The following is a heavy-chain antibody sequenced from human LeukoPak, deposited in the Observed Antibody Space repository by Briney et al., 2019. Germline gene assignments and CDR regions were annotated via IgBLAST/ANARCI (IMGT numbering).Heavy chain of an antibody. D-gene: IGHD6-6*01. CDR2: ISGRGDNT. CDR3: AKVGSPSGEYYFDY. CDR1: GFTFSTYS. J-gene: IGHJ4*02. Sequence: PGGSLRLSCAASGFTFSTYSMNWVRQAPGEGLEWVSVISGRGDNTYYADSVKGRFTISRDNSKNTLYLQMNSLRADDTAVYYCAKVGSPSGEYYFDYWGQGTLVTVSS. V-gene: IGHV3-23*01.